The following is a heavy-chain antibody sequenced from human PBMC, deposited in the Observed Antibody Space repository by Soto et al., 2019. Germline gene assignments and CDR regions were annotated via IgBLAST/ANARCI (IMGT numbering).Heavy chain of an antibody. Sequence: EVLLVQSGAEVRKPGESLKISCTGSGYTFATSWIGWVRQTPDKGLEWMGIIYPGDSDTRYRPSFQGQVTISADKSINTAYLQWTIEMTSDAAIYFCARRAASMDYFEYWGEGALVTVSS. CDR3: ARRAASMDYFEY. J-gene: IGHJ4*02. V-gene: IGHV5-51*03. CDR1: GYTFATSW. D-gene: IGHD2-2*01. CDR2: IYPGDSDT.